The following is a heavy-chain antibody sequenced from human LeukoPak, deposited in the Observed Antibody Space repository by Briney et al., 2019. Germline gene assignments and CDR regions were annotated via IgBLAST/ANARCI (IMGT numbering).Heavy chain of an antibody. CDR1: GFTVSSNY. Sequence: LRLSCAASGFTVSSNYMSWIRQHPGKGLEWIGYIYYSGSTYYNPSLKSRVTISVDTSKNQFSLKLSSVTAADTAVYYCAREKSKVQAPPYYFDYWGQGTLVTVSS. D-gene: IGHD1-1*01. CDR3: AREKSKVQAPPYYFDY. V-gene: IGHV4-31*02. CDR2: IYYSGST. J-gene: IGHJ4*02.